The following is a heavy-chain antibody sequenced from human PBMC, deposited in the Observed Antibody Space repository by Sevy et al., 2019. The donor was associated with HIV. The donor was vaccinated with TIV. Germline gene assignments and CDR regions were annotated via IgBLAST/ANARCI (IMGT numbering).Heavy chain of an antibody. CDR2: VYYTGGT. Sequence: SETLSLTCTVSGGSINSDHWNWIRQPPGKGLEWIGYVYYTGGTIYNPSLKNRVTISVDRTKNQSSLKLTSVTAADTAVYYCARRNNFDIWGQGTMVTVSS. V-gene: IGHV4-59*08. J-gene: IGHJ3*02. CDR1: GGSINSDH. D-gene: IGHD1-20*01. CDR3: ARRNNFDI.